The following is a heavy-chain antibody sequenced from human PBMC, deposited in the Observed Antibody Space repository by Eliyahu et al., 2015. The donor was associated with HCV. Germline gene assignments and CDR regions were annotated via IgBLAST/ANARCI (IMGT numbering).Heavy chain of an antibody. CDR3: ARDSSMYDFWSGLDF. D-gene: IGHD3-3*01. CDR2: ISPSQGYT. V-gene: IGHV1-18*04. CDR1: GYNFNDYG. Sequence: QVQLVQSGVEVRKPGASVKVSCKASGYNFNDYGINWVRQAPGQGLEWMGWISPSQGYTNSAQSLQDRITMTSDTSTNTVYMELGSLTSDDTAVYYCARDSSMYDFWSGLDFWGQGTLVSVSS. J-gene: IGHJ4*02.